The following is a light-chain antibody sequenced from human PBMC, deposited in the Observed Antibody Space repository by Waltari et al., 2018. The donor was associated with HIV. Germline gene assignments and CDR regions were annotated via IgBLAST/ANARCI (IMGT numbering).Light chain of an antibody. CDR1: SGSLARNY. Sequence: NFVLTQPHSVSESPGKTVPISSTRTSGSLARNYVQRYQHRPGSSPNTVIYEENKRPSGVPDRFSGSIDSSSNSASLIISVLTTEDEADYYCQSYGSTNQVFGGGTKLTVL. CDR2: EEN. V-gene: IGLV6-57*01. CDR3: QSYGSTNQV. J-gene: IGLJ2*01.